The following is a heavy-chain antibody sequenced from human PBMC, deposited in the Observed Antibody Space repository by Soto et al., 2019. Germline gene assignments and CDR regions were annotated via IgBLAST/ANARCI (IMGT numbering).Heavy chain of an antibody. CDR1: GDSINNRSYY. CDR3: ARQRTSVVTQAYFDS. CDR2: IYYSGST. Sequence: SETLSLTCTVTGDSINNRSYYWGWIRQPPGKGLEWIGSIYYSGSTYNNPSLKSRVSMSVDTSKNQFSLKLRSVTAADTALYYCARQRTSVVTQAYFDSWGQGSLVTAPQ. D-gene: IGHD2-21*02. V-gene: IGHV4-39*01. J-gene: IGHJ4*02.